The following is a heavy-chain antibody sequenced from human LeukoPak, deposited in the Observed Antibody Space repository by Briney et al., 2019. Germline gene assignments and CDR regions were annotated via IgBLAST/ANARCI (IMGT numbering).Heavy chain of an antibody. CDR3: ANPSYGDYPLDY. J-gene: IGHJ4*02. Sequence: PGGSLRLSCAASGFTFSSYAMSWVRQAPGKGLEWVSAISGSGGSTYYADSVKGWFTISRDNSKNTLYLQMNSLRAEDTAVYYCANPSYGDYPLDYWGQGTLVTVSS. CDR1: GFTFSSYA. D-gene: IGHD4-17*01. V-gene: IGHV3-23*01. CDR2: ISGSGGST.